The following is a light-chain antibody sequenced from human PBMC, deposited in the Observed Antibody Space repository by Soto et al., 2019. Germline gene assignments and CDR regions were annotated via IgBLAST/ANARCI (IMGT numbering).Light chain of an antibody. V-gene: IGKV1-39*01. J-gene: IGKJ5*01. CDR2: AAS. Sequence: MSQSQSSLSASVGDRVTITFRASQSISSYLNWYQQKPGKAPKLLIYAASSLQSGVPSRFSGSGSGTDFTLTISSLQPEDFATYYCQQSYSTPITFGQGTLLEVK. CDR1: QSISSY. CDR3: QQSYSTPIT.